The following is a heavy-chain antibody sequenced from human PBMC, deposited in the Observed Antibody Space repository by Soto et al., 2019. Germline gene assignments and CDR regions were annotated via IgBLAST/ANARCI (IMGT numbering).Heavy chain of an antibody. CDR2: IIPIFGTA. V-gene: IGHV1-69*12. J-gene: IGHJ6*02. CDR1: GGTFSSYA. CDR3: ARGIVLVPAAMPQAYGMDV. D-gene: IGHD2-2*01. Sequence: QVQLVQSGAEVKKPGSSVKVSCKASGGTFSSYAISWVRQATGQGLEWMGGIIPIFGTANYAQKFQGRVTITADESTSTAYMELISLRSEDTAVYYCARGIVLVPAAMPQAYGMDVWGQGTTVTVSS.